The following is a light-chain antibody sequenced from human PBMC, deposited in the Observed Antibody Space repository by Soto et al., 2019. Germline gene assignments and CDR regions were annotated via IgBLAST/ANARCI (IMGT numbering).Light chain of an antibody. CDR1: QSVSSY. J-gene: IGKJ1*01. CDR3: QLRLNWPRT. Sequence: EIVLTQSPATLSLSPGERATLSCSASQSVSSYLAWYQQKPGQAPRLLIYDASNRATGIPARFSGSGSGTEFTLTISSLEPEDFAVYYCQLRLNWPRTFGQGTKVEIK. V-gene: IGKV3-11*01. CDR2: DAS.